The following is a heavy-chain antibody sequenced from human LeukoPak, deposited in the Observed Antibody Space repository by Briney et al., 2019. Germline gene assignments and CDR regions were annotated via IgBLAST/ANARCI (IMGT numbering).Heavy chain of an antibody. D-gene: IGHD3-10*01. J-gene: IGHJ4*02. CDR3: ARDTFWFWDPTGVDY. CDR2: ISSSSSYI. CDR1: GFTFSSYS. Sequence: PGGSLRLSCAASGFTFSSYSMNWVRLAPGKGLEWVSSISSSSSYIYYADSVKGRFTISRDNAKNSLYLQMNSLRAEDTAVYYCARDTFWFWDPTGVDYWGQGTLVTVSS. V-gene: IGHV3-21*01.